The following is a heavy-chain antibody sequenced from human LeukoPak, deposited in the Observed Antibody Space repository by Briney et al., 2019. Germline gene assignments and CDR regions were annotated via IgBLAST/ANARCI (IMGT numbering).Heavy chain of an antibody. Sequence: GGSLRLSCAASGFTFSSYAMSWVRHAPGKGLEWVSAISGSGGSTYYADSVKGRFTISRDNSKNTLYLQMNSLRAEDTAVYYCAKVSLYYYYGMDVWGQETTVTVSS. V-gene: IGHV3-23*01. CDR1: GFTFSSYA. CDR2: ISGSGGST. CDR3: AKVSLYYYYGMDV. J-gene: IGHJ6*02.